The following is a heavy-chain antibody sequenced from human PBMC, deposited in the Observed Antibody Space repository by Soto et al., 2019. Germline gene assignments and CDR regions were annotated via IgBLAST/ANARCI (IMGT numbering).Heavy chain of an antibody. V-gene: IGHV1-18*04. J-gene: IGHJ3*02. CDR2: ISAYNGNT. D-gene: IGHD2-15*01. Sequence: ASVKVSCKASGYTFTSYYMHWVRQAPGQGLEWMGWISAYNGNTNYAQKLQGRVTMTTDTSTSTAYMELRSLRSDDTAVYYCAREMEYCSGGSCTQTDAFDIWGQGTMVTVSS. CDR1: GYTFTSYY. CDR3: AREMEYCSGGSCTQTDAFDI.